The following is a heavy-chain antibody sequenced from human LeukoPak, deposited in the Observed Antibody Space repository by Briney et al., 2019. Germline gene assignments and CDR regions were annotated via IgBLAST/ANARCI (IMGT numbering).Heavy chain of an antibody. CDR3: AKGVGQWLLSGYWYFDL. CDR2: IKQDGSEK. J-gene: IGHJ2*01. V-gene: IGHV3-7*03. D-gene: IGHD6-19*01. CDR1: GFTFSSYW. Sequence: PGGSLRLSCAASGFTFSSYWMSWVRQAPGKGLEWVANIKQDGSEKYYVDSVKGRFTISRDNARNSLYLQMNSLTTEDTALYDCAKGVGQWLLSGYWYFDLWGRGTLVTVSS.